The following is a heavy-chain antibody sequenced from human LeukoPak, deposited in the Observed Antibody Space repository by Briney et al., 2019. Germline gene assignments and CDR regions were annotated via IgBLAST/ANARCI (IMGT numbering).Heavy chain of an antibody. Sequence: GASVKVSCKASGYTFTSYGISWVRQAPGQGLEWMGWISAYNGNTNYAQKLQGRVTMTTDTSTSTAYMELRSLRSDDTAVYYCARQPDYGDYNYYYGMDVWGQGTTVTVSS. CDR1: GYTFTSYG. J-gene: IGHJ6*02. CDR3: ARQPDYGDYNYYYGMDV. CDR2: ISAYNGNT. D-gene: IGHD4-17*01. V-gene: IGHV1-18*01.